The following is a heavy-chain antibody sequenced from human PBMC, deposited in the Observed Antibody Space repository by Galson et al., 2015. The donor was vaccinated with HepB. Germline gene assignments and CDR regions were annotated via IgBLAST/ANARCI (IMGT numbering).Heavy chain of an antibody. D-gene: IGHD4-17*01. CDR1: GGTFSSYA. Sequence: SVKVSCKASGGTFSSYAINWVRQAPGQGLEWVGGIIPIFGTANYAQKFQGRVTITADESTSTAYMDLSSLRSEDTAVYYCARPLRLYGDYKPEEENEGPHDAFDFWGQGTMVTVSS. V-gene: IGHV1-69*13. CDR2: IIPIFGTA. CDR3: ARPLRLYGDYKPEEENEGPHDAFDF. J-gene: IGHJ3*01.